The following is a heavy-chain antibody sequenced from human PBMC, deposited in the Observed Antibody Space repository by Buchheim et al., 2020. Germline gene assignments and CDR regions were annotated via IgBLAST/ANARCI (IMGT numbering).Heavy chain of an antibody. Sequence: QVQLVESGGGVVQPGRSLRLSCAASGFTFSSYAMHWVRQAPGKGLEWVAVISYDGSNKYYADSVKGRFTISRDNSKNPLYLQMNSLRAEDTAVYYCARDRWELLGAIDYWGQGTL. CDR3: ARDRWELLGAIDY. CDR1: GFTFSSYA. CDR2: ISYDGSNK. J-gene: IGHJ4*02. D-gene: IGHD1-26*01. V-gene: IGHV3-30-3*01.